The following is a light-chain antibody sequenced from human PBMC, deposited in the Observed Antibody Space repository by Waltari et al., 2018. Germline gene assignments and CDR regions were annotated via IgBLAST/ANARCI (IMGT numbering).Light chain of an antibody. CDR3: CSFASSRTWV. Sequence: QSALTQPASVSGSPGQSITISCTGTTSDVGNYNLVSSYQQVPGRAPKLMIYENSRRPAHMSHRFSVSKSGNTASLTISGLQAEDEADYYCCSFASSRTWVFGGGTKLTVL. CDR1: TSDVGNYNL. CDR2: ENS. J-gene: IGLJ3*02. V-gene: IGLV2-23*01.